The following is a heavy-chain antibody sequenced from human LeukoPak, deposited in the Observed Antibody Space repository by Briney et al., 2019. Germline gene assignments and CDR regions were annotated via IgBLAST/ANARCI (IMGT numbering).Heavy chain of an antibody. CDR1: GFTFSSYW. D-gene: IGHD2-2*01. J-gene: IGHJ4*02. CDR3: AKGPLRGTAAAIDY. V-gene: IGHV3-30*18. CDR2: ISYDGRNK. Sequence: GGSLRLSCAASGFTFSSYWMHWVRQAPGKGLEWVAVISYDGRNKHYPDSVKGRFTISRDISTDTLWLQMDSLRTEDTAVYYCAKGPLRGTAAAIDYWGQGTLVTVSS.